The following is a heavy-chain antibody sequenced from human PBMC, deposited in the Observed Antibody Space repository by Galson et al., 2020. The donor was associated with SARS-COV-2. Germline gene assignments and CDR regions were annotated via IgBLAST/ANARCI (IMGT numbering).Heavy chain of an antibody. J-gene: IGHJ6*02. D-gene: IGHD3-9*01. CDR1: GYTFTTYG. CDR2: ISAHNGNT. Sequence: ASVKVSCKSSGYTFTTYGVSWVRQAPGQGLEWMGSISAHNGNTNYAQKFQGRVTMTTDTSTTTAYMEVRSLTSDDTAVYYCAREGSLDYEILAGYYSYGMDVWGQGTTVTVSS. CDR3: AREGSLDYEILAGYYSYGMDV. V-gene: IGHV1-18*01.